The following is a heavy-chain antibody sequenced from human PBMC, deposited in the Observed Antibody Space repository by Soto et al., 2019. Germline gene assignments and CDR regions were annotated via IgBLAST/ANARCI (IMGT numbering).Heavy chain of an antibody. CDR3: ARVYGGYYYYMDV. D-gene: IGHD3-16*01. Sequence: PSETLSLTCTVSGGSIGSYYWSWIRQPPGKGLEWIGYIYYSGSTNYNPSLKSRVTISVDTSKNQFSLKLSSVTAADTAVYYCARVYGGYYYYMDVWGKGTTVTVSS. J-gene: IGHJ6*03. CDR2: IYYSGST. V-gene: IGHV4-59*01. CDR1: GGSIGSYY.